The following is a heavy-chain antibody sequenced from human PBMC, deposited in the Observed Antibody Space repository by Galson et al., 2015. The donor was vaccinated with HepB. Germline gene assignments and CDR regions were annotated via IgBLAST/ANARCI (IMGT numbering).Heavy chain of an antibody. CDR3: ARVGGTIYYYAMDV. D-gene: IGHD2-15*01. J-gene: IGHJ6*02. Sequence: CAISGDSVSNNNAAWNWIRESPSRGLEWLGRTYYRSKWYSDYAESLRSRIIINADTSESQISLHLQSVTPGDTAVYYCARVGGTIYYYAMDVWGQGTTVTVSS. CDR1: GDSVSNNNAA. V-gene: IGHV6-1*01. CDR2: TYYRSKWYS.